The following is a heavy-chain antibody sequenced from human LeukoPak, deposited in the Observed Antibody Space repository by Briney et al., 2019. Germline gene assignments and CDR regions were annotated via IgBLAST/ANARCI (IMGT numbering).Heavy chain of an antibody. CDR1: GGSISSYY. Sequence: SETLSLTCTVSGGSISSYYWSWIRQPAGKGLEWIGRIDTSGSTNYNPSLKSRVTISVDKSKNQFSLKLSSVTAADTAVYYCARDLYDILTGYPQGFDPWGQGTLVTVSS. D-gene: IGHD3-9*01. CDR2: IDTSGST. J-gene: IGHJ5*02. V-gene: IGHV4-4*07. CDR3: ARDLYDILTGYPQGFDP.